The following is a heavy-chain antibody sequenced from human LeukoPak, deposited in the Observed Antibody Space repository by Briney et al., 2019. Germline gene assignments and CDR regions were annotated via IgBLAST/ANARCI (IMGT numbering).Heavy chain of an antibody. V-gene: IGHV4-31*03. D-gene: IGHD2-21*02. J-gene: IGHJ3*02. CDR1: GDSVTSGGYF. CDR2: ISDSGST. Sequence: SETLSLTCTVSGDSVTSGGYFWTWIRHHPGKGLEWIGYISDSGSTSYNPSLKSRVSISVDTSNNQFSLSLSSVTAADTAVYYCARDVVVTSSPDAFDIWGQGTMVAVSS. CDR3: ARDVVVTSSPDAFDI.